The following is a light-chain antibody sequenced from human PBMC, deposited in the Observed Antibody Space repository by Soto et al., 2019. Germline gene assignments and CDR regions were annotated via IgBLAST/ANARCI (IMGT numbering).Light chain of an antibody. CDR1: RTLFYSANNKNY. J-gene: IGKJ2*01. CDR2: LAS. Sequence: IVMTQSPDSLAVSLGERATIHCKSSRTLFYSANNKNYLAWYQHKAGQPPKLALYLASTRDSGVHDRFNGSGSATDFTLTINNLQPEEAAVYYCQQYYGTPYTFGQGTKLEI. CDR3: QQYYGTPYT. V-gene: IGKV4-1*01.